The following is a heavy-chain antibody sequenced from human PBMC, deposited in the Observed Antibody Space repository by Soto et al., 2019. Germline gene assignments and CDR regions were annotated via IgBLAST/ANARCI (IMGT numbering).Heavy chain of an antibody. CDR1: GDAITGDDW. CDR2: IHDSGAT. CDR3: ATQGSHRMGV. J-gene: IGHJ6*02. Sequence: QVQLQESGPGLVQPSGTLSLTCAVSGDAITGDDWWSWVRQPPGKGLEWIGEIHDSGATNYNPSLKSRVTISIDKSKDQFSLKLTSVTASDTAMFYCATQGSHRMGVWGRGTTVTVSS. V-gene: IGHV4-4*02.